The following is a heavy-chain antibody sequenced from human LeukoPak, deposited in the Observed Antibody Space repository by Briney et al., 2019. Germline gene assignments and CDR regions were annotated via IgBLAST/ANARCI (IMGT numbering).Heavy chain of an antibody. D-gene: IGHD6-19*01. V-gene: IGHV1-2*02. Sequence: ASVKVSCKASGYSFIGYYMHWVRQAPGQGLEWMGWIKSNSGGTHYAQKFQGRVTMTRDTSITTAYMELSRLTSDDTAVYYCARGGTSGWRTPNDDYWGQGTLVTVSS. CDR1: GYSFIGYY. J-gene: IGHJ4*02. CDR3: ARGGTSGWRTPNDDY. CDR2: IKSNSGGT.